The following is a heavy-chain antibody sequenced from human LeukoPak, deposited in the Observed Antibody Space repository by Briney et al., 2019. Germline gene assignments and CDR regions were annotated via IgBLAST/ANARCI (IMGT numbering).Heavy chain of an antibody. Sequence: ASVKVSCKASGYTFTSYYMHWVRQAPGQGLEWMGIINPSGGSTSYAQKFQGRVTMTRDTSTSTVYMELSSLRSEDTAVYYCARGGGPMTSYYYYGRDVWGQGTTVTVSS. V-gene: IGHV1-46*01. J-gene: IGHJ6*02. CDR2: INPSGGST. CDR1: GYTFTSYY. D-gene: IGHD2-15*01. CDR3: ARGGGPMTSYYYYGRDV.